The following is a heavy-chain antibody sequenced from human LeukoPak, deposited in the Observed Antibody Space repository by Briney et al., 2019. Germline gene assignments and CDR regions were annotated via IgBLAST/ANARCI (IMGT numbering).Heavy chain of an antibody. J-gene: IGHJ6*04. CDR1: GFTFGDYA. Sequence: HAGGSLRLSCATSGFTFGDYAMSWVRQAPGKGLEWVAFIRYDGSNKYYADSVKGRFTISRDNSKNTLYLQMNSLRAEDTAVYYCAKDQYYGSGSSVMDVWGKGTTVTVSS. CDR2: IRYDGSNK. V-gene: IGHV3-30*02. D-gene: IGHD3-10*01. CDR3: AKDQYYGSGSSVMDV.